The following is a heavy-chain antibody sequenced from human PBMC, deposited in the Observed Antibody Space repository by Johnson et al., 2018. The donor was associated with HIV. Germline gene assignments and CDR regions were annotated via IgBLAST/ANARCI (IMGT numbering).Heavy chain of an antibody. CDR2: ISWNSGSI. D-gene: IGHD1-26*01. CDR1: GFTFSSYG. V-gene: IGHV3-20*01. CDR3: ARRDSGSLSFDI. J-gene: IGHJ3*02. Sequence: VQLVESGGGVVQPGGSLRLSCAASGFTFSSYGIHWVRQAPGKGLDWVSGISWNSGSIGYADSVKGRFTISRDNAKNSLYLQMNSLRAGDTALYHCARRDSGSLSFDIWGQGTMVTVSS.